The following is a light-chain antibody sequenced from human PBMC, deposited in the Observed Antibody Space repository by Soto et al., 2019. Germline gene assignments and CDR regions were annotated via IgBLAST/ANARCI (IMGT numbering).Light chain of an antibody. V-gene: IGLV2-23*01. CDR3: CSYAGSSTVV. Sequence: QSALTQPASVSGSPGQSITISCTGTSSDVGSYNLVSWYQQHTGTAPKLMIYEGRKRPSGVSNRFSGSKSGNTASLTSSGLQAEDDADYYGCSYAGSSTVVFGGGTKLTVL. J-gene: IGLJ2*01. CDR2: EGR. CDR1: SSDVGSYNL.